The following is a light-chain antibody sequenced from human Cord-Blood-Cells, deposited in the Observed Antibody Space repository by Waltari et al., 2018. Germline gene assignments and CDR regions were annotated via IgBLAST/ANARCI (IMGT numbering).Light chain of an antibody. CDR1: QILLPINGYNY. Sequence: DIVMTQSPLSLPVTPGELAYIPCTSIQILLPINGYNYSDWYLQKPGHAPQLLIYSGSNRVSVVADGFSGSGSGTEFTLKISRVESGDVGVYYCMEALQTPQTFGQVTKVEIK. J-gene: IGKJ1*01. V-gene: IGKV2-28*01. CDR2: SGS. CDR3: MEALQTPQT.